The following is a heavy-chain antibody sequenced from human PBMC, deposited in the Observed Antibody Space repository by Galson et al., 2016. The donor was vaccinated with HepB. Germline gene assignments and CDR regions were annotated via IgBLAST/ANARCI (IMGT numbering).Heavy chain of an antibody. Sequence: SLRLSCAASGFTFRSYGMHWVRQAPGKGLEWVAVTSYDGNNKYYADSVKGRFTMSRDNSKNTLYLQMNSLRAENTAVYFCAKDRYGSGTSNFDYWGQGTLVTVSS. CDR2: TSYDGNNK. CDR3: AKDRYGSGTSNFDY. V-gene: IGHV3-30*18. J-gene: IGHJ4*02. D-gene: IGHD3-10*01. CDR1: GFTFRSYG.